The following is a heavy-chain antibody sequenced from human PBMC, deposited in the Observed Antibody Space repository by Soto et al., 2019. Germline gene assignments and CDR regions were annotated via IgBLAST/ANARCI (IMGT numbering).Heavy chain of an antibody. V-gene: IGHV3-30*18. CDR3: VKDLGGAVNLLYYFNY. CDR2: ISYDGSNT. Sequence: PGGSLRLSCAASGFTFSSYGMHWVRQAPGKGLEWVAIISYDGSNTYYADSVKGRFTISRDNSKNTLYLQMNSLRADDTAVYYCVKDLGGAVNLLYYFNYWGQGTLVTVSS. CDR1: GFTFSSYG. J-gene: IGHJ4*02. D-gene: IGHD6-19*01.